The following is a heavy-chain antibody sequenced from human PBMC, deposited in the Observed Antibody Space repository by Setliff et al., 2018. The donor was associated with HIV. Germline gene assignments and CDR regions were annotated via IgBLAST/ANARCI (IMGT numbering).Heavy chain of an antibody. V-gene: IGHV3-15*01. J-gene: IGHJ6*03. CDR2: IKSKPAGGTT. D-gene: IGHD5-18*01. Sequence: PGGSLRLSCEASGLTFTNAWMSWVRQAPGKGLEWVGRIKSKPAGGTTDYGAPVKGRFSISRDDSKNTLYLQMNSLETEDTALYYCTRLRGYSYGLASYYYYYMDVWGKGTTVTVSS. CDR3: TRLRGYSYGLASYYYYYMDV. CDR1: GLTFTNAW.